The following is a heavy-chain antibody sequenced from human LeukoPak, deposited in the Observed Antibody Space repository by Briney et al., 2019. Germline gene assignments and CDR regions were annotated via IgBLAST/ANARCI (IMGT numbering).Heavy chain of an antibody. J-gene: IGHJ4*02. CDR1: GGSFSGYY. CDR2: INHSGST. Sequence: SETLSLTCAVYGGSFSGYYWSWIRQPPGKGLEWIGEINHSGSTNYNPSLKSRVTISVDTSKNQFSLKLSSVTAADTAVYFCARRTYSAAYWKHFDYWGQGTLVTVSS. V-gene: IGHV4-34*01. CDR3: ARRTYSAAYWKHFDY. D-gene: IGHD1-1*01.